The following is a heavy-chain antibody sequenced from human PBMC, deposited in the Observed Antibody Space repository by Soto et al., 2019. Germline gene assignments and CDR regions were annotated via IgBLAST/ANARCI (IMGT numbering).Heavy chain of an antibody. CDR3: AGPPAIDTGGYYVAY. J-gene: IGHJ4*02. D-gene: IGHD3-22*01. V-gene: IGHV3-30-3*01. Sequence: QVQLVESGGGVVQPGRSLRLSCAASGFSFSNYAMHWVRQAPGKGLEWVALISFDGSNEYYADSVKGRFTISRDNSKNPLYVQMKSLRDEDTAVYYCAGPPAIDTGGYYVAYWGQGTLVTVSS. CDR1: GFSFSNYA. CDR2: ISFDGSNE.